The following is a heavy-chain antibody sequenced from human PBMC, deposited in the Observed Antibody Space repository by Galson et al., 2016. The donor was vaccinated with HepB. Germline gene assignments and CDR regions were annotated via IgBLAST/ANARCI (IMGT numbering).Heavy chain of an antibody. Sequence: QSGAEVKKPGESLKISCKASGYSFSNYWIGWVRRMPGRGLEWMGVVYPSDSDTRYSSSFPGQVPVSVDKSIQTADLQWSSLKPSDTATYYCVIRPFHGVLPDAFDVWGRGTVVTVSA. CDR1: GYSFSNYW. CDR3: VIRPFHGVLPDAFDV. D-gene: IGHD3-16*01. J-gene: IGHJ3*01. V-gene: IGHV5-51*01. CDR2: VYPSDSDT.